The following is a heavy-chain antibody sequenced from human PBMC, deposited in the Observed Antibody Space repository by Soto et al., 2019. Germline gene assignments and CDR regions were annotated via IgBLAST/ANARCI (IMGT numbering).Heavy chain of an antibody. CDR1: GFTFSTSG. D-gene: IGHD6-13*01. CDR3: AKDWGSSGWYNGFDP. J-gene: IGHJ5*02. CDR2: ISHDGGAT. V-gene: IGHV3-30*18. Sequence: QVQLVESGGGVVQSGRSLRLSCAASGFTFSTSGMHWLRQAPGKGLEWVAMISHDGGATYYVDSVKGLFTISRDTDKNTLHLQMASLRPEDTATYYCAKDWGSSGWYNGFDPWGQGNLVTVSS.